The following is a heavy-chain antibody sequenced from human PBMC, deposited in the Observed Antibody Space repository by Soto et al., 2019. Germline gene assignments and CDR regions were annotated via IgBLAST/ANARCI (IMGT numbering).Heavy chain of an antibody. CDR3: VKTATYDYVWGDYRYFFDH. CDR2: ISGGLDRT. J-gene: IGHJ4*02. V-gene: IGHV3-23*01. CDR1: GFPFNTHG. D-gene: IGHD3-16*02. Sequence: WGSLRLSCRASGFPFNTHGMAWGRQPPGKGLEWVSGISGGLDRTQYADGVKGRCTISRDNSKNTVDLQMTSLRAEDTATSYCVKTATYDYVWGDYRYFFDHWGQGNVVTVSS.